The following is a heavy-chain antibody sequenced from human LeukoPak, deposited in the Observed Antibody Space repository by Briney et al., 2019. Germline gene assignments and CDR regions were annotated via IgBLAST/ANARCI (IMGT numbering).Heavy chain of an antibody. CDR1: GYTFTDYY. CDR3: AKAAAGSQHSYYYYYYLDV. D-gene: IGHD6-13*01. CDR2: INPNTGGT. V-gene: IGHV1-2*02. Sequence: ASVKVSCKASGYTFTDYYMHWVRQAPGQGLEWMGWINPNTGGTNYAQKFQGRVTMTRDTSISTPFMELSWLRSDDTAVYYCAKAAAGSQHSYYYYYYLDVWGTGTTVTISS. J-gene: IGHJ6*03.